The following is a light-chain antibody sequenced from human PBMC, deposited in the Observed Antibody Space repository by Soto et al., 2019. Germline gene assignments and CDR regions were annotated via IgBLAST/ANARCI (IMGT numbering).Light chain of an antibody. CDR1: SSDVGGYNY. V-gene: IGLV2-8*01. CDR2: EVS. Sequence: QAVVTQPPSASGSPGQSVTISCTGTSSDVGGYNYVSWYQQHPGKAPKLMIYEVSKRPSGVPDRFSGSKSGNTASLTVSGLQAEDEADYYCSSYAGSNNLGVFGTGTKLTV. CDR3: SSYAGSNNLGV. J-gene: IGLJ1*01.